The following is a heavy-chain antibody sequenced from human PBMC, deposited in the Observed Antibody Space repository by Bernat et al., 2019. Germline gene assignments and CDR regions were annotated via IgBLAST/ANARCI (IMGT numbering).Heavy chain of an antibody. Sequence: QVQLVQSGAEVKKPGASVKISCTASGYTITNHYMHWVRQAPGQGPEWVGVINPSGDRTVYAQKFQGKVTMTRDTSTSTVYMEVSSLKSDDTAVYYCARENSAQEKSWWFDPWGQGTLVTVSS. J-gene: IGHJ5*02. CDR3: ARENSAQEKSWWFDP. CDR1: GYTITNHY. CDR2: INPSGDRT. D-gene: IGHD2-21*01. V-gene: IGHV1-46*01.